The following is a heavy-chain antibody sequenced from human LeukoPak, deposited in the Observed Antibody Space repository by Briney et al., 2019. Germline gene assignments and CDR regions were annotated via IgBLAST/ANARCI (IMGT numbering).Heavy chain of an antibody. Sequence: PGGTLRLSCAASGFTFSSYGMSWVRQAPGKGLEWVSAISGSGGSTYYADSVKGRFTISRDNSKNTLYQQMNSLRAEDTAVYYCAKIPVLLWFGELSHFDYWGQGTLVTVSS. CDR2: ISGSGGST. CDR3: AKIPVLLWFGELSHFDY. J-gene: IGHJ4*02. D-gene: IGHD3-10*01. V-gene: IGHV3-23*01. CDR1: GFTFSSYG.